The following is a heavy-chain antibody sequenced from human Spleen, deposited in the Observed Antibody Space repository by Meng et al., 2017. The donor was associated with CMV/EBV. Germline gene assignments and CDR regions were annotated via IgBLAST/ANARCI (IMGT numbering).Heavy chain of an antibody. CDR1: TFTIFL. Sequence: TFTIFLIHWVRPRPGHGLEWLGMIHPRISHTTYPQTFQGRVTMTRDTSTSTVYMELRSLRSDDTAVYYCARDIELYSNSNSWYFDLWGRGTLVTVSS. V-gene: IGHV1-46*01. D-gene: IGHD4-11*01. CDR3: ARDIELYSNSNSWYFDL. J-gene: IGHJ2*01. CDR2: IHPRISHT.